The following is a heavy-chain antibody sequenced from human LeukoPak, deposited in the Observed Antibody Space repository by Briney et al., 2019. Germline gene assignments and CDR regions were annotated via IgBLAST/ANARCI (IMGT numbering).Heavy chain of an antibody. CDR2: ISTYNGNT. CDR3: ARDLPYSSSWESIDY. Sequence: ASVKVSCKASGGTFSSYAISWVRQAPGQGLEWMGWISTYNGNTNYAQKIQGRVTMTTDTSTSTAYMELRSLRSDDTAVYYCARDLPYSSSWESIDYWGQGTLVTVSS. D-gene: IGHD6-13*01. CDR1: GGTFSSYA. V-gene: IGHV1-18*01. J-gene: IGHJ4*02.